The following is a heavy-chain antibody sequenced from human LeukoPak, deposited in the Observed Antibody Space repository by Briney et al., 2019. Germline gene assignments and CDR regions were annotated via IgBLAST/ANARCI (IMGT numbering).Heavy chain of an antibody. Sequence: PSETLSLTCTVSGGSISSGSYYWTWIRQPAGKGLEWIGRIYTSGSTNYNPSLKSRVTISVDTSKNQFSLRLSSVTAADTAVYYCARVDGGTNYYYYDMDVWGKGTTVTVSS. CDR3: ARVDGGTNYYYYDMDV. CDR2: IYTSGST. J-gene: IGHJ6*03. V-gene: IGHV4-61*02. CDR1: GGSISSGSYY. D-gene: IGHD1-1*01.